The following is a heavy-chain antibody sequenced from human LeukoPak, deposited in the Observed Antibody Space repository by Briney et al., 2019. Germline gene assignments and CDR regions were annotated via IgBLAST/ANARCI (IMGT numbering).Heavy chain of an antibody. J-gene: IGHJ4*02. CDR1: GFTFSIYA. V-gene: IGHV3-30-3*01. CDR2: ISYDGSNK. Sequence: QTGGSLRLSCAASGFTFSIYAMHWVRQAPGKGLEWMTVISYDGSNKNYADSVRGRFTISRDNSKNTLYLQTNSLRVEDTAVYYCAREGAHDWSHLRYFDFWGQGTLVTVSS. D-gene: IGHD3-9*01. CDR3: AREGAHDWSHLRYFDF.